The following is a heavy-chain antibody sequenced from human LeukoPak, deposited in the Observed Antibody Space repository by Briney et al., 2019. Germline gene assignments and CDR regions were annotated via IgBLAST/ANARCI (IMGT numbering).Heavy chain of an antibody. CDR3: ARGTLGIVPAAMGSAFDI. J-gene: IGHJ3*02. V-gene: IGHV1-8*01. CDR2: MNHNSGNT. CDR1: GGTVGRYV. Sequence: ASVKVSCKASGGTVGRYVITWVRQATGQGLEWMGWMNHNSGNTGYAQKFQGRVTMTRNTSISTAYMELSSPRSEDTAVYYCARGTLGIVPAAMGSAFDIWGQGTMVTVSS. D-gene: IGHD2-2*01.